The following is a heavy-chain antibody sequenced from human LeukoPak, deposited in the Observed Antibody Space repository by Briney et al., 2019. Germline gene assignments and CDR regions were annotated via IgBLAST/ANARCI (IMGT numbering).Heavy chain of an antibody. J-gene: IGHJ4*02. CDR2: IFASGST. CDR3: ARHRPIFDY. CDR1: GASISSGSYY. V-gene: IGHV4-61*02. Sequence: SQTLSLTCTVSGASISSGSYYWNWIRQPAGKGLEWIGRIFASGSTNYNPSLKSRVTISLDTSKNQLSLKLSSVTAADTAVYYCARHRPIFDYWGQGTLVTVSS. D-gene: IGHD1-14*01.